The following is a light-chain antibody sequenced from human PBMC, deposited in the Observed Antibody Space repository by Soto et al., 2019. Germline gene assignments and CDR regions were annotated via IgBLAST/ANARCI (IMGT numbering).Light chain of an antibody. Sequence: DIQMTQSPSSLSASVGDIVTITCRASQTISSSLKWYQQKPGKAPKLLIYAASSLRSGVPSRFSGNGSGTDFILTISSLQPEDFATYYCQQSYSLPLTLGGGTKVDIK. CDR3: QQSYSLPLT. CDR2: AAS. J-gene: IGKJ4*01. CDR1: QTISSS. V-gene: IGKV1-39*01.